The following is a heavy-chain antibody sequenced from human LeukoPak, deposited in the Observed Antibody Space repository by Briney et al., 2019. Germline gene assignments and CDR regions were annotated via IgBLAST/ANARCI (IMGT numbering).Heavy chain of an antibody. Sequence: GRSLRLSWAASGFSFNTYDMHWVRQAPDKGLEWVAAIFSDGSADRYADSVRGRFTISRDNSKNTLYLQMNGLRIEDTALYYCAKTVGANKNYFDYWGQGTLVTVSS. V-gene: IGHV3-30*18. CDR1: GFSFNTYD. D-gene: IGHD1-26*01. J-gene: IGHJ4*02. CDR2: IFSDGSAD. CDR3: AKTVGANKNYFDY.